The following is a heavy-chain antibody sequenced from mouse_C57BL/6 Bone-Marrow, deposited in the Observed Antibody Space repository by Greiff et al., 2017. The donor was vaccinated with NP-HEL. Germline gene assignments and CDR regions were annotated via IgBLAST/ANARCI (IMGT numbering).Heavy chain of an antibody. CDR1: GFTFSDYY. CDR2: INYDGSST. J-gene: IGHJ3*01. D-gene: IGHD2-3*01. V-gene: IGHV5-16*01. Sequence: EVNLVESEGGLVQPGSSMKLSCTASGFTFSDYYMAWVRQVPEKGLEWVANINYDGSSTYYLDSLKSRFIISRDNAKNILYLQMSSLKSEDTATYYCARGWLTFAYWGQGTLVTVSA. CDR3: ARGWLTFAY.